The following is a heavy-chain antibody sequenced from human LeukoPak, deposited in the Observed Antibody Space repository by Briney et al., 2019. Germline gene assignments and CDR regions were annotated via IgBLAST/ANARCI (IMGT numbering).Heavy chain of an antibody. CDR3: ARDQAPFV. V-gene: IGHV3-7*01. CDR2: IKPDGSEK. Sequence: GGSLRLSCAASGFTHSNYWMTWVRQAPGKGLEWVANIKPDGSEKYYVDSVKGRFTISRDNAKNSLYLQMNSLRAEDTAVYYCARDQAPFVWGQGTLVTVSS. CDR1: GFTHSNYW. J-gene: IGHJ4*02.